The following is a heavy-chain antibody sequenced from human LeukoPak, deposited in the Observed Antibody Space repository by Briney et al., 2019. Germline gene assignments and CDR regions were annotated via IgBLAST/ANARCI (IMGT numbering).Heavy chain of an antibody. CDR1: GFTFSSYA. D-gene: IGHD3-10*01. CDR3: AKDSVAMVRGVALI. V-gene: IGHV3-30*02. Sequence: GGSLRLSCAASGFTFSSYAMHWVRQAPGKGLEWVAFIRYDGSNKYYADSVKGRFAISRDNSKNTLYLQMNSLRAEDTAVYYCAKDSVAMVRGVALIWGQGTLVTVSS. J-gene: IGHJ4*02. CDR2: IRYDGSNK.